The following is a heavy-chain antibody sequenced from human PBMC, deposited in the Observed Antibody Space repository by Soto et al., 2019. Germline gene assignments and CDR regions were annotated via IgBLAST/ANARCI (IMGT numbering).Heavy chain of an antibody. V-gene: IGHV3-33*01. D-gene: IGHD6-6*01. J-gene: IGHJ5*02. CDR1: GFTFSSYG. CDR2: IWYDGSNK. Sequence: LRLSCGASGFTFSSYGMHWVRQAPGKGLEWLAVIWYDGSNKYYADSVKGRFTISRDNSKNTLYLQMNSLRAEDTAVYYCARERAARRWNNWFDPWGQGTLVTVSS. CDR3: ARERAARRWNNWFDP.